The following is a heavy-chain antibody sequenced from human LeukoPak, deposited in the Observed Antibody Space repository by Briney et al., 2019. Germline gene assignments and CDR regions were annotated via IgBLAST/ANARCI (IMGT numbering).Heavy chain of an antibody. J-gene: IGHJ4*02. CDR2: IHHSGST. CDR3: AKGSHYYASGSRLDY. Sequence: SETLSLTCAVYVESVSGYYWSWIRQPPGKGLEWIGEIHHSGSTNYNPSLESRVTISVDTSKNQFSLKVSSVTAADTAVYYCAKGSHYYASGSRLDYWGQGTLVTLSS. V-gene: IGHV4-34*01. CDR1: VESVSGYY. D-gene: IGHD3-10*01.